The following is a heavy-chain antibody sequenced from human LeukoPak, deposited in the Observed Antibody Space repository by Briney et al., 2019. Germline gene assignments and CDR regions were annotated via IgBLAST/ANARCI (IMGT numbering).Heavy chain of an antibody. CDR1: GYTFTIYG. D-gene: IGHD3/OR15-3a*01. V-gene: IGHV1-18*01. CDR2: ISAYNGNT. Sequence: GASVKVSCKASGYTFTIYGISWVRQAPGQGLEWVGWISAYNGNTNYAQKLQGRVTMTTDTSTSTAYMELRSLRSDDTAVYYCARGIIWTVYRGLYFDYWGQGTLVTVSS. J-gene: IGHJ4*02. CDR3: ARGIIWTVYRGLYFDY.